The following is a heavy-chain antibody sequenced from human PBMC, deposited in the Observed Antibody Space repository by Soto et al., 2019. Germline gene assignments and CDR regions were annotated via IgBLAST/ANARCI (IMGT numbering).Heavy chain of an antibody. V-gene: IGHV3-15*07. CDR3: TTDLRGDTIFGVVITSYGYYYGMDV. CDR1: GFTFSNAW. J-gene: IGHJ6*02. Sequence: GGSLRLSCAACGFTFSNAWMNWVRQAPGKGLEWVGRIKSKTDGGTTDYAAPVKGRFTISRDDSKNTLYLQMNSLKTEDTAVYYCTTDLRGDTIFGVVITSYGYYYGMDVWGQGTTVTVS. CDR2: IKSKTDGGTT. D-gene: IGHD3-3*01.